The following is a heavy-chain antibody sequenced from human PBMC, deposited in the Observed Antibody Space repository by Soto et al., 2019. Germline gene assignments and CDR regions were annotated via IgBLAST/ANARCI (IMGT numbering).Heavy chain of an antibody. CDR1: GFTFSSYA. CDR3: AKDPLGVTNGGDY. D-gene: IGHD2-8*01. V-gene: IGHV3-23*01. CDR2: ISDSGGGT. J-gene: IGHJ4*02. Sequence: EVQLLESGGGLVQTGGSLRLTCAASGFTFSSYAMSWVRQAPGKGLEWVSGISDSGGGTYYADSVKGRFTISRDNSKNTLYLQMNSLRAEDTAVYYCAKDPLGVTNGGDYWGQGTLVTVSS.